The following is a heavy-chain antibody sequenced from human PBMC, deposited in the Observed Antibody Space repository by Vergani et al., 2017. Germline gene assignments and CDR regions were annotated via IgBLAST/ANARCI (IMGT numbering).Heavy chain of an antibody. CDR1: GFTFSSYS. CDR2: ISSSSSTI. Sequence: EVQLVESGGGLVQPGGSLRLSCAASGFTFSSYSMNWVRQAPGKGLEWVSYISSSSSTIYYADSVKGRFTSSRDNAKNSLYLQMNSLRAEDTAVYYCARDSSSSEYYFDYWGQGTLVTVSS. J-gene: IGHJ4*02. CDR3: ARDSSSSEYYFDY. D-gene: IGHD6-6*01. V-gene: IGHV3-48*04.